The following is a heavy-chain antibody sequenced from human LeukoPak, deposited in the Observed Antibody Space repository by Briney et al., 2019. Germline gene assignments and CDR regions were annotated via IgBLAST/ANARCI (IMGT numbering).Heavy chain of an antibody. CDR1: GFTFSNYW. CDR3: ARRNAMDV. V-gene: IGHV3-7*03. CDR2: INRDGSER. Sequence: GGSLRLSCAASGFTFSNYWMTWVRQAPGKGLEWVANINRDGSERYYVDSVKGRFTISRDDAKSSLYLQMNSLRAEDTAVYYCARRNAMDVWGQGTTVTVFS. J-gene: IGHJ6*02.